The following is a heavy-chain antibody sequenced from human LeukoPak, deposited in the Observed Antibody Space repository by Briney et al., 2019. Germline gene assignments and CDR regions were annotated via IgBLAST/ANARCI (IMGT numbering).Heavy chain of an antibody. CDR1: GFTFSSYS. D-gene: IGHD3-10*01. V-gene: IGHV3-48*01. CDR3: ARDYNYGSGSHYGEVEWSFFDY. J-gene: IGHJ4*02. Sequence: GGSLRLSCAASGFTFSSYSMNWVRQAPGKGLEWVSYISSSSSTIYYADSVKGRFTISRDNAKNSLHLQMNSLRAEDTAVYYCARDYNYGSGSHYGEVEWSFFDYWGQGTLVTVSS. CDR2: ISSSSSTI.